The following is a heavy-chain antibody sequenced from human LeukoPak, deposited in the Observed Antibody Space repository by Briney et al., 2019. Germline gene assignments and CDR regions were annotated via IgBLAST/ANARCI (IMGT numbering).Heavy chain of an antibody. J-gene: IGHJ6*04. CDR3: VRGADWTGYFTPSVDV. Sequence: GGSLRLSRAASGFTFSSYWMSWVRQAPGKGLEWVANIKQDGSEKYYVDSVKGRFTISRDNAKNSLYLQMNSLRAEDTAVYYCVRGADWTGYFTPSVDVWGKGTTVTVSS. D-gene: IGHD3/OR15-3a*01. CDR2: IKQDGSEK. CDR1: GFTFSSYW. V-gene: IGHV3-7*01.